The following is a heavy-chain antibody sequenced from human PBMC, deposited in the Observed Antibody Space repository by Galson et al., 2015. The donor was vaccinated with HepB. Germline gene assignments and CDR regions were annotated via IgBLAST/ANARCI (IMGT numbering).Heavy chain of an antibody. J-gene: IGHJ4*02. V-gene: IGHV1-46*03. CDR2: INPSGGSS. CDR1: GYTFTSYY. D-gene: IGHD3-22*01. CDR3: ARDRLFGLVGGPPDY. Sequence: SVKVSCKASGYTFTSYYIHWVRQAPGQGLEWMAIINPSGGSSSFAQKFQGRVTMTRDTSTSTVYMELSSLRSEDTAVYYCARDRLFGLVGGPPDYWGQGTLVTVSS.